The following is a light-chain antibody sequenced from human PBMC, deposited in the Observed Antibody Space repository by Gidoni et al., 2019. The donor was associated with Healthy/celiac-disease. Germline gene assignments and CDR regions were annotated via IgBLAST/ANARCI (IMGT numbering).Light chain of an antibody. Sequence: ESTLPPSPPFMSATPGDTVNISSNPSRAIADDMNWYQQKPGEAAMFIIQEATSSVTGISDRFSGSGYGTDFTLTINNIESEDAADYYCLQLDNFPYTSGQGTKLEIK. V-gene: IGKV5-2*01. CDR2: EAT. CDR1: RAIADD. J-gene: IGKJ2*01. CDR3: LQLDNFPYT.